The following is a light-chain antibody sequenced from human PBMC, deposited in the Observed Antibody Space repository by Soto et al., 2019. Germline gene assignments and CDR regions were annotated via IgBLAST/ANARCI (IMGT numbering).Light chain of an antibody. CDR2: AAS. V-gene: IGKV1-39*01. CDR3: QQSYSTRWT. CDR1: QTTSHY. J-gene: IGKJ1*01. Sequence: DIQMTQSPSSLSASVGDIVTITCRASQTTSHYLNWYQEKPGKAPKLLIYAASSLQSGVPSRFSGSGSGTDFTLTISSLQPEDFATYYCQQSYSTRWTVGQGTNVEIK.